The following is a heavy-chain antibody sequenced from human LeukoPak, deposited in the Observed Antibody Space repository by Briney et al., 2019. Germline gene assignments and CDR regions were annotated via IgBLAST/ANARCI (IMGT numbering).Heavy chain of an antibody. CDR3: TRPYYADGSGSPDY. D-gene: IGHD3-22*01. Sequence: PSETLSLTCTVSRYSISSAYYWGWIRPPPGKGLEWIGNIYHSGSTYYNPSLKSRVTISVDTSKNQFSLKLTSVTAADTAVYYCTRPYYADGSGSPDYWGQGTLVTVSS. J-gene: IGHJ4*02. CDR1: RYSISSAYY. V-gene: IGHV4-38-2*02. CDR2: IYHSGST.